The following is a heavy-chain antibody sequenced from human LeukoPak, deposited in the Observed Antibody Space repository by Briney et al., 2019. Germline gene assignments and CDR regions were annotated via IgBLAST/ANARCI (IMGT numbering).Heavy chain of an antibody. CDR2: INTHNGDT. J-gene: IGHJ2*01. CDR3: ARKVVPAAAGPSDWYFDL. D-gene: IGHD2-2*01. Sequence: ASVKVSCKASGYTFASFGITWVRQAPGQGLEWMGWINTHNGDTNYAQKLQGRVTMATDTSTSTAYMELRSLRSEDTAVYYCARKVVPAAAGPSDWYFDLWGRGTLVTVSS. V-gene: IGHV1-18*01. CDR1: GYTFASFG.